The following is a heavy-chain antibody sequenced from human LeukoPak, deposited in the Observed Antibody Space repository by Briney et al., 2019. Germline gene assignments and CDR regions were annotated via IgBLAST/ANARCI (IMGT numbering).Heavy chain of an antibody. Sequence: SETLSLTCAVSGGSISSGGYSWSWIRQPPGKGLEWIGYIYHSGSTYYNPSLKSRVTISVDTSKNQFSLKLSSVTAADTAVYYCARLSDGDVDYWGQGTLVTVSS. CDR2: IYHSGST. CDR3: ARLSDGDVDY. D-gene: IGHD4-17*01. CDR1: GGSISSGGYS. J-gene: IGHJ4*02. V-gene: IGHV4-30-2*03.